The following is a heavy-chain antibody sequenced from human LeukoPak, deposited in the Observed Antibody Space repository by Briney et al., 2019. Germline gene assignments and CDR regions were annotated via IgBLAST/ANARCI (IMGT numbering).Heavy chain of an antibody. Sequence: PGGSLRLSCAASGFTVSSNYMSWVRQAPGKGLEWVSVIYSGGSTYYADSVKGRFTISRDNSKNTLNPQMNSLRAEDTAVYYCARDRAYSGRVGYFDYWGQGTLVTVSS. CDR3: ARDRAYSGRVGYFDY. CDR2: IYSGGST. V-gene: IGHV3-53*01. CDR1: GFTVSSNY. J-gene: IGHJ4*02. D-gene: IGHD1-26*01.